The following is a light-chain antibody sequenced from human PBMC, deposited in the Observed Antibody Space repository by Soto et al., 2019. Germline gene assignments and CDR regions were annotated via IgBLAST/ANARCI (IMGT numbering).Light chain of an antibody. Sequence: EIVLTQSPATLSFSPGERATLSCRASQSVDKYLVWYQQKPGQAPRLLIYDASSRATGIPARFSGSGSGTDFSLTITSLEPEDFAVYYGQQRTSWPLTFGGGAKLEIK. V-gene: IGKV3-11*01. CDR3: QQRTSWPLT. CDR1: QSVDKY. J-gene: IGKJ4*01. CDR2: DAS.